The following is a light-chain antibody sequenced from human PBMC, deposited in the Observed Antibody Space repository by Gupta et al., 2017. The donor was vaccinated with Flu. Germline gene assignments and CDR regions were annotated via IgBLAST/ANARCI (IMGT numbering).Light chain of an antibody. J-gene: IGLJ2*01. Sequence: NFMLTQPNSVSESPGKTVTISCTRSSGSIASNYVQWYQQRPGSAPTTVIYEDNQRPSGVPDRFSGSIDSSSNSASLTISGLKTEDEADHCYQSYDSTNQLGVGGGTQVTVL. CDR3: QSYDSTNQLG. CDR1: SGSIASNY. CDR2: EDN. V-gene: IGLV6-57*03.